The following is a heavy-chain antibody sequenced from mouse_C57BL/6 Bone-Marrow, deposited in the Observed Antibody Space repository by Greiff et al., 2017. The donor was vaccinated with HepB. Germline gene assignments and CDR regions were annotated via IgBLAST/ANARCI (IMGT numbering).Heavy chain of an antibody. Sequence: VQLQQSDAELVKPGASVKISCKVSGYTFTDHTIHWMKQRPEQGLEWIGYIYPRDGSTKYNEKFKGKATLTADKSSSTAYMQLNSLTSEDSAVYFCARREGYGSSFYYAMDYWGQGTSVTVSS. J-gene: IGHJ4*01. CDR2: IYPRDGST. CDR1: GYTFTDHT. CDR3: ARREGYGSSFYYAMDY. V-gene: IGHV1-78*01. D-gene: IGHD1-1*01.